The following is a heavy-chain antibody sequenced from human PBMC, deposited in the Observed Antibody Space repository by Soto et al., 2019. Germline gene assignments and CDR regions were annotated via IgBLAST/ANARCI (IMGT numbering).Heavy chain of an antibody. CDR1: GGSFSGYY. CDR2: INHSGST. CDR3: ARGPSARSSWYGVDYFDY. D-gene: IGHD6-13*01. V-gene: IGHV4-34*01. J-gene: IGHJ4*02. Sequence: QVQLQQWGAGLLKPSETLSLTCAVYGGSFSGYYWSWIPQPPGKGLAWIGEINHSGSTNYNPSLKSRVTISVDTSKNQSSLKLSSVTAADTAVYYCARGPSARSSWYGVDYFDYWGQGTLVTVSS.